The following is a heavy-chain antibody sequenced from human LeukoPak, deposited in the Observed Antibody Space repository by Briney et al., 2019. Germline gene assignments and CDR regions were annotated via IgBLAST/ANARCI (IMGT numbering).Heavy chain of an antibody. Sequence: ASVKVSCKASGYTFTSYGISWVRQAPGQGLEWMGWINPNSGGTNYAQKFQGRVTMTRDTSISTAYMELSRLRSDDTAVYYCARVLEWFQYYFDYWGQGTLVTVSS. CDR2: INPNSGGT. V-gene: IGHV1-2*02. CDR1: GYTFTSYG. D-gene: IGHD3-3*01. CDR3: ARVLEWFQYYFDY. J-gene: IGHJ4*02.